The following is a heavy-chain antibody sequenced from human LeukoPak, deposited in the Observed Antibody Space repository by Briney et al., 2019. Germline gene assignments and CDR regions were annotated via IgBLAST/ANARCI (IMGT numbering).Heavy chain of an antibody. CDR1: GFTFSSYG. V-gene: IGHV3-30*18. CDR3: ANLLPHGPRAYYFDY. Sequence: GRSLRLSCAASGFTFSSYGMHWVRQAPGKGLEWVAVISYDGSNKYYADSVKGRFTISRDNSKNTLYLQMNSLRAEDTAVYYCANLLPHGPRAYYFDYWGQGTLVTVSS. D-gene: IGHD3-10*01. J-gene: IGHJ4*02. CDR2: ISYDGSNK.